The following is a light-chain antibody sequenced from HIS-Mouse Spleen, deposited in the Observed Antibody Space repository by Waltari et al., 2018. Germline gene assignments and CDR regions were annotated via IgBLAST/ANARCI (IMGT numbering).Light chain of an antibody. CDR3: YSAADNNRV. J-gene: IGLJ3*02. CDR1: VLAKKY. Sequence: SYELTQPSSVSVSPGQTARITCSGDVLAKKYARWFQQKPGQAPVLGIYKDSERPSGIPERFSGSSSGTTVTLTISGAQVEDEADYYCYSAADNNRVFGGGTKLIVL. V-gene: IGLV3-27*01. CDR2: KDS.